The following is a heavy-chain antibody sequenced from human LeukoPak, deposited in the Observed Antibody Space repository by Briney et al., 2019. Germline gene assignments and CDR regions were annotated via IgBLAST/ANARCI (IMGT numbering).Heavy chain of an antibody. CDR3: AKEKGLVITGPELDF. J-gene: IGHJ4*02. Sequence: GGSLRLSCAASGFTFSSYDMSWVRQAPGKGLEWVSAISGSGGSTYYAGSVKGRFTISRDNSKNTLYLQMNSLRAEDTAVYYCAKEKGLVITGPELDFWGQGTLVTVSS. D-gene: IGHD3/OR15-3a*01. CDR2: ISGSGGST. V-gene: IGHV3-23*01. CDR1: GFTFSSYD.